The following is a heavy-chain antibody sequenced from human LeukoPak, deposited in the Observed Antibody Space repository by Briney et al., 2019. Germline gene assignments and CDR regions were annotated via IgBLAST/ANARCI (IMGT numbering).Heavy chain of an antibody. CDR1: GYTFTSYG. D-gene: IGHD6-13*01. J-gene: IGHJ4*02. V-gene: IGHV1-18*01. CDR3: ARDTYGSSWPDYFDY. CDR2: ISAYNGNT. Sequence: ASVKVSCKASGYTFTSYGISWVRQAPGQGLEWMGWISAYNGNTNYAQKLQGRVTMTTDTSTSTAYMELRSLRFDDTAVYYCARDTYGSSWPDYFDYWGQGTLVTVSS.